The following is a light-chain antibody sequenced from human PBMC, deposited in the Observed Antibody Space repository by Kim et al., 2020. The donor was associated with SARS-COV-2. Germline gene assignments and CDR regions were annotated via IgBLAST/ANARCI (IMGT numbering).Light chain of an antibody. V-gene: IGLV3-19*01. CDR2: GDN. J-gene: IGLJ1*01. Sequence: SSELTQDPAVSVALGQTVRITCQGDSLTIYYTNWYQQKPGRAPVLVVYGDNNRPSGIPDRFSGSRSGNKASLTITGAQAEDEADYFCNSRDTRGNHVFGAGTKVTVL. CDR1: SLTIYY. CDR3: NSRDTRGNHV.